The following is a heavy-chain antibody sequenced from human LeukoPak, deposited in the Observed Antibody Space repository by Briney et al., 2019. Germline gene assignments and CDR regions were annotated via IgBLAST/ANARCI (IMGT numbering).Heavy chain of an antibody. CDR3: ARARYCSGGSCKYFDY. CDR1: GGSFSGDY. Sequence: PSETLSLTCAVYGGSFSGDYWSWIRQPPGKGLEWIGEINHSGSTIYNPSLKSRVTISVDTSKKQVSLKLSSVTAADTAVYYCARARYCSGGSCKYFDYWGQGTLVTVSS. J-gene: IGHJ4*02. D-gene: IGHD2-15*01. V-gene: IGHV4-34*01. CDR2: INHSGST.